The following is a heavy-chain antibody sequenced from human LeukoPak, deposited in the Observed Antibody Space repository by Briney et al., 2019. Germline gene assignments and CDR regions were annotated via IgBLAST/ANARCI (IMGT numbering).Heavy chain of an antibody. Sequence: GGSLRLSCTASGFTFSSYAMSWVRQAPGKGLKWVSSISDSGDTPYYADSVKGLFTISRDNSKNTLYLQMSSLRAEDTAVYYCAKDERNWNYNLASQTYDWGQGTLVTVSS. CDR2: ISDSGDTP. V-gene: IGHV3-23*01. J-gene: IGHJ4*02. CDR1: GFTFSSYA. D-gene: IGHD1-7*01. CDR3: AKDERNWNYNLASQTYD.